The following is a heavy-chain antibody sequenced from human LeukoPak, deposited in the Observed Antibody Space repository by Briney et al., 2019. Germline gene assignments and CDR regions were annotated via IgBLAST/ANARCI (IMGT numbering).Heavy chain of an antibody. J-gene: IGHJ5*02. CDR2: IRYDGSNK. V-gene: IGHV3-30*02. CDR3: AKEGCSGGSCYDWFDP. CDR1: GFTFSSYG. Sequence: GGSLRLSCAASGFTFSSYGMHWVRQAPGKGLEWVAFIRYDGSNKYYADSVKGRFTISRDNSKNTLYLQMNSLRAEDTAVYYCAKEGCSGGSCYDWFDPWGQGTLVTVSS. D-gene: IGHD2-15*01.